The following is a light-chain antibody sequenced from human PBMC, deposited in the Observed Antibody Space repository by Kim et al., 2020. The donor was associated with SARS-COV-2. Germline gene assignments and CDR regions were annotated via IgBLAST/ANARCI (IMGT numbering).Light chain of an antibody. CDR3: QQYYSYPWT. J-gene: IGKJ1*01. V-gene: IGKV1-8*01. Sequence: ASVGDRVTITCQASQDISNYLNWYQQKPGKAPKLLIYAASTLQSGVPSRFSGSGSGTDFTLTISCLQSEDFATYYCQQYYSYPWTFGQGTKVDIK. CDR1: QDISNY. CDR2: AAS.